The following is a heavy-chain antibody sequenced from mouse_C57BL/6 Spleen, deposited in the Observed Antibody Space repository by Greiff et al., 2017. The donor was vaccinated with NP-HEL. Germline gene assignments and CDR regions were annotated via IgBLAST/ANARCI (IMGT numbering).Heavy chain of an antibody. CDR1: GYTFTSYW. CDR3: ARSLDGYSNYGYFDV. Sequence: QVQLQQPGAELVRPGSSVKLSCKASGYTFTSYWMHWVKQRPIQGLEWIGNIDPSDSETHYNQKFKDKATLTVDKSSSTAYMQLSSLTSEDSAVYYCARSLDGYSNYGYFDVWGTGTTVTVSS. V-gene: IGHV1-52*01. D-gene: IGHD2-5*01. J-gene: IGHJ1*03. CDR2: IDPSDSET.